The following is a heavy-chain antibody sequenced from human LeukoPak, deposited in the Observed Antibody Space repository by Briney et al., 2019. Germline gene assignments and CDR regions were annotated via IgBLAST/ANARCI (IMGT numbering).Heavy chain of an antibody. Sequence: QPGGSLRLSCAASGFTFSSYGMHWVRQAPGKGLEWVAFIRCDGSNKYYADSVKGRFTISRDNSKNTLYLQMNSLRAEDTAVYYCAKPGGTRGYWGQGTLVTVSS. V-gene: IGHV3-30*02. CDR1: GFTFSSYG. CDR2: IRCDGSNK. J-gene: IGHJ4*02. D-gene: IGHD5-12*01. CDR3: AKPGGTRGY.